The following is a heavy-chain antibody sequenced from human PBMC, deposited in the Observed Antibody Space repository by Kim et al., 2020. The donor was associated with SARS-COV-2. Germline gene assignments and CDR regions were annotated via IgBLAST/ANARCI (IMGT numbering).Heavy chain of an antibody. CDR3: ASVDSSGYYWFDP. CDR1: GGSFSGYY. V-gene: IGHV4-34*01. CDR2: INHSGST. J-gene: IGHJ5*02. Sequence: SETLSLTCAVYGGSFSGYYWSWIRQPPGKGLEWIGEINHSGSTNYNPSLKSRVTISVDTSKNQFSLKLSSVTAADTAVYYCASVDSSGYYWFDPWGQGTLFTVSS. D-gene: IGHD3-22*01.